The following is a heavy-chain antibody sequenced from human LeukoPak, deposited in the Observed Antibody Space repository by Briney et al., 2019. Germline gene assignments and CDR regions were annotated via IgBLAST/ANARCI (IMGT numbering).Heavy chain of an antibody. D-gene: IGHD1-1*01. J-gene: IGHJ4*02. Sequence: SETLSLTCTVSGGSISSGGYYWSWIRQHPGKGLEWIGYIYHSGSTYYNPSLKSRVTISVDRSKNQFSLKLSSVTAADTAVYYCARMRTGTAGYFDYWGQGTLVTVSS. V-gene: IGHV4-30-2*01. CDR1: GGSISSGGYY. CDR2: IYHSGST. CDR3: ARMRTGTAGYFDY.